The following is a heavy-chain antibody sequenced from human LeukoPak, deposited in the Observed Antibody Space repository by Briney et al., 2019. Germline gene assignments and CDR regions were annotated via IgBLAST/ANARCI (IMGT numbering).Heavy chain of an antibody. CDR1: GFTFGDYA. CDR2: IRGKAYGGTT. V-gene: IGHV3-49*04. D-gene: IGHD6-13*01. CDR3: TRDQGYSSSWSDAFDI. Sequence: RAGGSLRLSCTASGFTFGDYAMSWARQAPGKGLGWVGFIRGKAYGGTTEYAASVKARLTISRDDSKSIAYLQMNSLKTEDTAVSYCTRDQGYSSSWSDAFDIWGQGTMVTVSS. J-gene: IGHJ3*02.